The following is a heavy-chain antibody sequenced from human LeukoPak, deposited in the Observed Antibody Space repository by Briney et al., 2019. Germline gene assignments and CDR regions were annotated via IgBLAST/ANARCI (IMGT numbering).Heavy chain of an antibody. V-gene: IGHV1-69*01. CDR1: GGTFSSYA. CDR2: IIPIFGTA. J-gene: IGHJ4*02. D-gene: IGHD3-22*01. Sequence: SVKVSCKASGGTFSSYAISWVRQAPGQGLEWMGGIIPIFGTANYAQKFQGRVTITADESTSTAYMELSNLRSEDTAVYYCARGLSSHYYDSSGYYYEFDYWGQGTLVTVSS. CDR3: ARGLSSHYYDSSGYYYEFDY.